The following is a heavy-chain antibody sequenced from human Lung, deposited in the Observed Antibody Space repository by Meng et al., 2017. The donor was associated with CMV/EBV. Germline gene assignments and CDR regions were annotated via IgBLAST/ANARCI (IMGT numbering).Heavy chain of an antibody. J-gene: IGHJ4*02. CDR1: GFTFSSYA. CDR2: ISGGGGTT. D-gene: IGHD1-26*01. V-gene: IGHV3-23*01. CDR3: AKEPTYQRYSGSYLDY. Sequence: SXAASGFTFSSYAMTWVRQAPGKGLEWVSVISGGGGTTDFADSVKGRFTIPRDNSKNALYLQMYSLRAEDTAVYYCAKEPTYQRYSGSYLDYWGQGTLVTVSS.